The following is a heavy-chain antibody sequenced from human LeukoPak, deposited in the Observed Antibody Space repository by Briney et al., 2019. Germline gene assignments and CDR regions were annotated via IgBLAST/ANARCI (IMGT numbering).Heavy chain of an antibody. CDR2: ISSSGSTI. CDR3: AREVVPAANVDFGFDY. J-gene: IGHJ4*02. Sequence: GGSLRLSCAASGFTFSSYEMNWVRQAPGKGLEWVSYISSSGSTIYYADSVKGRFTISRDNAKISLYLQMNSLRAEDTAVYYCAREVVPAANVDFGFDYWGQGTLVTVSS. V-gene: IGHV3-48*03. D-gene: IGHD2-2*01. CDR1: GFTFSSYE.